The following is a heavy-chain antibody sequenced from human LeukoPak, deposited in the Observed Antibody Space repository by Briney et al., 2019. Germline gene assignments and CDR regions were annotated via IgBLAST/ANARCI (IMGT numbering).Heavy chain of an antibody. CDR2: MNPNSGNT. CDR3: AVPAAMSYYYYGMDV. Sequence: ASVKVSCKASGYTFTSYDINWVRQAPGQGLEWMGWMNPNSGNTGYAQKFQGRVTMTRNTSISTAYMELSSLRSEDTAVYYCAVPAAMSYYYYGMDVWGQGTTVTVSS. V-gene: IGHV1-8*01. D-gene: IGHD2-2*01. J-gene: IGHJ6*02. CDR1: GYTFTSYD.